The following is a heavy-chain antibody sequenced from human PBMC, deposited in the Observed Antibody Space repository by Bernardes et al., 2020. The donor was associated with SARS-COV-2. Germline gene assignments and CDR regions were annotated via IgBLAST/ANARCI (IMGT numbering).Heavy chain of an antibody. V-gene: IGHV4-59*01. J-gene: IGHJ4*02. Sequence: SETLSLTCTVSGGSISSYYCSWIRPPPGNGLEWIGYIYYSWSTNYNPSLTSRVTISVDTSKNQFSLKLSSVTAADTAVYYCAREGSSGYYPYFDYWGQGTLVTVSS. D-gene: IGHD3-22*01. CDR2: IYYSWST. CDR1: GGSISSYY. CDR3: AREGSSGYYPYFDY.